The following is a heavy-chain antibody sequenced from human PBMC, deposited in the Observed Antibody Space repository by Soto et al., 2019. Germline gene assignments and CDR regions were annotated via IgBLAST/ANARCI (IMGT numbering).Heavy chain of an antibody. V-gene: IGHV4-39*01. J-gene: IGHJ4*02. CDR1: GDSITPTGYY. CDR3: ARSHYTYGLFIDY. D-gene: IGHD4-17*01. CDR2: VYWTGST. Sequence: PSETLSLTCSVPGDSITPTGYYWGWIRQPPGKGLQWIGNVYWTGSTFSHPSLTSRVFISVDTSKNEFSLRLTSVTAADTPVYYSARSHYTYGLFIDYWGPGTLVTVYS.